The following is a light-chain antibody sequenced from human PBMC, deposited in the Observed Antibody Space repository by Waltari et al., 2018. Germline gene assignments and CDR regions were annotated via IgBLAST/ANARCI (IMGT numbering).Light chain of an antibody. CDR2: DTS. CDR3: LLWYSGARWV. V-gene: IGLV7-46*01. J-gene: IGLJ3*02. Sequence: WSQQKPGQVPRTLSYDTSNKHSWTPARFSGALLGGKAALTLSGAQPEDEADYYCLLWYSGARWVFGGGTKLSVL.